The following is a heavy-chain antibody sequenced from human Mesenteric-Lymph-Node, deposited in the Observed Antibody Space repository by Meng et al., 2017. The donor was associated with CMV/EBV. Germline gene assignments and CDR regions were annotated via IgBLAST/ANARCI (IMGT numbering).Heavy chain of an antibody. Sequence: LTFSSFAMSWVRQAPGKGLEWVSTISASGGSTYYADSVKGRFTISRDNSKNTLYLQMNSLRAEDTAVYYCAKDQSTLRGIAAAGGFDSWGQGTLVTVSS. CDR3: AKDQSTLRGIAAAGGFDS. J-gene: IGHJ4*02. CDR1: LTFSSFA. V-gene: IGHV3-23*01. D-gene: IGHD6-13*01. CDR2: ISASGGST.